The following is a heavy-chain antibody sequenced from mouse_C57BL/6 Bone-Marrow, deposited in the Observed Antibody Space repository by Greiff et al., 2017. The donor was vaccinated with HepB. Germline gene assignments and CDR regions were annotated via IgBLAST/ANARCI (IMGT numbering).Heavy chain of an antibody. CDR1: GFTFTDYY. CDR2: ISNKANGYTT. J-gene: IGHJ4*01. D-gene: IGHD2-5*01. CDR3: ASFYSNFPLAMDY. Sequence: EVQVVESGGGLVQPGGSLSLSCAASGFTFTDYYMSWVRQPPGKALEWLGFISNKANGYTTEYSASVKGRFTISRDNSQSILYLQMNALRAEDSATYYFASFYSNFPLAMDYWGEGTSVTVSS. V-gene: IGHV7-3*01.